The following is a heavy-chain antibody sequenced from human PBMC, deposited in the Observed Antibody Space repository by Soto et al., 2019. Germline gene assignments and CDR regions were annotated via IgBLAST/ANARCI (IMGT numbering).Heavy chain of an antibody. CDR2: SSNSGTFA. D-gene: IGHD5-18*01. Sequence: GGSLRLSCAASGFTFNEYYMSWIRQAPGKGLEWISYSSNSGTFARYADSVKGRFTISRDNSKNTLYLQMNSLRAEDTAVYYSAKMRGGYGRPLWDYWGQGTLVTVSS. CDR1: GFTFNEYY. V-gene: IGHV3-11*03. J-gene: IGHJ4*02. CDR3: AKMRGGYGRPLWDY.